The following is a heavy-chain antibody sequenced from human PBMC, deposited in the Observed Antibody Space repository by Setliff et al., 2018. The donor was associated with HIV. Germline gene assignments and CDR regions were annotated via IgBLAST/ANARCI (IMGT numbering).Heavy chain of an antibody. V-gene: IGHV1-2*06. CDR3: ARDAWIQLWPVGGWFDP. CDR1: GYTLTDLS. D-gene: IGHD5-18*01. J-gene: IGHJ6*04. Sequence: KVSGYTLTDLSIHWVRQAPGKGLEWMGRINPNSGGTNYAQKLQGRVTMTTDTSTSTAYMELRSLRSDDTAVYYCARDAWIQLWPVGGWFDPWGKGTTVTVSS. CDR2: INPNSGGT.